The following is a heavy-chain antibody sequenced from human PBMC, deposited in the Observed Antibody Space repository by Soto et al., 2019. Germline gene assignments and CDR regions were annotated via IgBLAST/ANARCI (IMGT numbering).Heavy chain of an antibody. CDR1: GGSISSYY. J-gene: IGHJ5*02. CDR2: IYYSGST. D-gene: IGHD2-15*01. V-gene: IGHV4-59*08. CDR3: EIQGGFDCSGGSCYLGWFDP. Sequence: PSETLSLTCTVSGGSISSYYWSWIWQPPGKGLEWIGYIYYSGSTNYNPSLKSRVTISVDTSKNQFSLKLSSVTAADTAVYYCEIQGGFDCSGGSCYLGWFDPWGQGTLVTVSS.